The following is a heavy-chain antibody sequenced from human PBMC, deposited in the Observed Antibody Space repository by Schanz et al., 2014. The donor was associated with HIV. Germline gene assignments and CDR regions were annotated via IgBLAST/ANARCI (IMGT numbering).Heavy chain of an antibody. V-gene: IGHV3-30-3*01. CDR2: ISYDGSNK. D-gene: IGHD1-7*01. CDR1: GFTFSSYA. J-gene: IGHJ4*02. Sequence: VQLVESGGGVVQPGSLRLSCAASGFTFSSYALNWVRQAPGKGLEWVAAISYDGSNKYYAASVKGRFTISRDNAKNSLYLQMNSLRGEDTAVYYCVRRRRGNYGPFDYWGQGTLVTVSS. CDR3: VRRRRGNYGPFDY.